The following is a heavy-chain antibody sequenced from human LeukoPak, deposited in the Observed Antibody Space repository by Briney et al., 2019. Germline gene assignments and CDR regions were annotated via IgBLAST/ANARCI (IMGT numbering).Heavy chain of an antibody. J-gene: IGHJ4*02. CDR2: ISGSGGST. Sequence: GGSLRLSCAASGFTFSSYAMSWVRQAPGKGLEWVSSISGSGGSTYYADSVKGRFTISRDNSRNTLYLQMNSLRAEDTAIYYCAKSIAAMNFFDCRGQGTLVTVSS. CDR1: GFTFSSYA. V-gene: IGHV3-23*01. D-gene: IGHD2-2*01. CDR3: AKSIAAMNFFDC.